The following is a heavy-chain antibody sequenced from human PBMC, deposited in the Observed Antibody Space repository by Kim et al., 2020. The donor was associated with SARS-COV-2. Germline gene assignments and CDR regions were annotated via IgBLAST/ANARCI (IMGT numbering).Heavy chain of an antibody. D-gene: IGHD3-10*01. V-gene: IGHV3-23*05. J-gene: IGHJ4*02. Sequence: YADPVKGQFTIPRDKSKDTLYLQMDSLRADDTAVYYCAKGLATRWFAFEYWGQGALVTVS. CDR3: AKGLATRWFAFEY.